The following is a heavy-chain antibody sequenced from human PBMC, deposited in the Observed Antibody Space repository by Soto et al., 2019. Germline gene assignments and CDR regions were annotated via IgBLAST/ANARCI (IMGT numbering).Heavy chain of an antibody. J-gene: IGHJ4*02. CDR1: GFSPSNAKMG. Sequence: QVTLKESGPVLVKPTETLTLTCTVSGFSPSNAKMGVSWIRQPPGQALEWLAHIFSNDKKSYDTSLKNRLTLSKDTSKSLVVLTITNMDPVDTATDYCARLLTYCGCDYYSFDYRGQGTLVTAS. CDR2: IFSNDKK. D-gene: IGHD2-21*02. V-gene: IGHV2-26*01. CDR3: ARLLTYCGCDYYSFDY.